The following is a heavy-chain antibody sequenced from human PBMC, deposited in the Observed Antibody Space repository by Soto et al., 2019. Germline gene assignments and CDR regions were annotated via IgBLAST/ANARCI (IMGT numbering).Heavy chain of an antibody. CDR2: IIPRSATS. V-gene: IGHV1-69*13. J-gene: IGHJ4*02. CDR1: GDTFSTYT. D-gene: IGHD5-18*01. Sequence: SVKVSCKASGDTFSTYTITWMRQAPGQGLEWMGGIIPRSATSKYAQKFQGRVTITADESTSTVYMELSTLRPEDTAVYYCARGYSYTQPVFDYWGLGTLVTVSS. CDR3: ARGYSYTQPVFDY.